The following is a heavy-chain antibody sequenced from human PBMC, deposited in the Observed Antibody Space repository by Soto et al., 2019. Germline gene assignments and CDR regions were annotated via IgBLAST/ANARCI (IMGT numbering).Heavy chain of an antibody. CDR1: GGSISSGGYY. D-gene: IGHD3-3*01. Sequence: SETLSLTCTVSGGSISSGGYYWSWIRQHPGKGLEWIGYIYYSGSTYYNPSLKSRVTISVDTSKNQFSLKLSSVTAADTAVYYCARAQGNFGVVISYYYYMDVWGKGTTVTVSS. CDR2: IYYSGST. CDR3: ARAQGNFGVVISYYYYMDV. V-gene: IGHV4-31*03. J-gene: IGHJ6*03.